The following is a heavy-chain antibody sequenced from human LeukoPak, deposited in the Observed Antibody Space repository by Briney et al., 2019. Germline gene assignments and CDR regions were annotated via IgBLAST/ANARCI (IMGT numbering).Heavy chain of an antibody. CDR1: GGSISSGDYY. D-gene: IGHD4-17*01. V-gene: IGHV4-30-4*01. CDR3: ARDAPWSVTRVFDY. CDR2: IYYSGST. J-gene: IGHJ4*02. Sequence: PSQTLSLTCTVSGGSISSGDYYWSWIRQPPGKGLEWIGYIYYSGSTYYNPSLKSRVTISVDTSKNQFSLKLSSVTAADTAVYYCARDAPWSVTRVFDYWGQGTLVTVSS.